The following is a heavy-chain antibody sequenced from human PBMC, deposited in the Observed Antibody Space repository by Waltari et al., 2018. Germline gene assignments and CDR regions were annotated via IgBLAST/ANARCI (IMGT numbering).Heavy chain of an antibody. V-gene: IGHV4-34*01. Sequence: QVQLQQWGAGLLKPSETLSLTCAVYGGSFSGYSWSWIRPPPGKGLEWIGEINHSGSTNYNPSLKSRVTISVDTSKNQFSLKLSSVTAADTAVYYCARDRRATVTTSNWFDPWGQGTLVTVSS. CDR3: ARDRRATVTTSNWFDP. CDR1: GGSFSGYS. D-gene: IGHD4-4*01. CDR2: INHSGST. J-gene: IGHJ5*02.